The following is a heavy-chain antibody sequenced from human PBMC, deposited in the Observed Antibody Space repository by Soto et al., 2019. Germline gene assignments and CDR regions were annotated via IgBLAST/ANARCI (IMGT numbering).Heavy chain of an antibody. CDR2: IYYSGST. CDR1: GGSISSSSYY. CDR3: ARAIVVVPAAIWLPFDP. V-gene: IGHV4-39*01. J-gene: IGHJ5*02. Sequence: ASETLSLTCTVSGGSISSSSYYWGWIRQPPGKGLEWIGSIYYSGSTYYNPSLKSRVTISVDTSKNQFSLKLSSVTAADTAVYYCARAIVVVPAAIWLPFDPWGQGTLVTVSS. D-gene: IGHD2-2*02.